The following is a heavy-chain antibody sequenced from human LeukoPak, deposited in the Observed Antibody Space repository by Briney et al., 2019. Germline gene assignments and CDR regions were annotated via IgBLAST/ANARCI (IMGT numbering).Heavy chain of an antibody. CDR3: ATDCSGSSCYPAGFDY. Sequence: SETLSLTCTVSGVSISTYYWIWLRQPAGRGLEWIGRIYTCGYTNYHPSVKSRLTMSIDTSKNQFSLKLSSVTDADTAGYYCATDCSGSSCYPAGFDYWGQGILVTVSS. V-gene: IGHV4-4*07. J-gene: IGHJ4*02. CDR2: IYTCGYT. D-gene: IGHD2-15*01. CDR1: GVSISTYY.